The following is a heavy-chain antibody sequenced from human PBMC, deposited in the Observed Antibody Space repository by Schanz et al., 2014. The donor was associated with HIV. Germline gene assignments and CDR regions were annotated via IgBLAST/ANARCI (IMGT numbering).Heavy chain of an antibody. Sequence: QVQLLQSGAEVKKPGASVKVSCKTSGYTFASYGITWVRQAPGQGLDWVGWISPYNGDRKYDQKFQGRVTMTTDTSTSTAYMELRSLRSDDTAVYYCARGRHIAAAGYYYYGMDVWGQGTTVIVSS. J-gene: IGHJ6*02. CDR3: ARGRHIAAAGYYYYGMDV. CDR1: GYTFASYG. CDR2: ISPYNGDR. D-gene: IGHD6-13*01. V-gene: IGHV1-18*01.